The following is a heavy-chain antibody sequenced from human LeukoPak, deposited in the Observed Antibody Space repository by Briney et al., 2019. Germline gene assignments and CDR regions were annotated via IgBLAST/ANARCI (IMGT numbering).Heavy chain of an antibody. V-gene: IGHV3-21*01. CDR1: GFTFSSYS. Sequence: GGSLRLSCAASGFTFSSYSMNWARQAPGKGLEWVSSISSSSSYIYYADSVEGRFTISRDNAKNSLYLQMNSLRAEDTAVYYCASDPLFDYWGQGTLVTVSS. J-gene: IGHJ4*02. CDR3: ASDPLFDY. CDR2: ISSSSSYI.